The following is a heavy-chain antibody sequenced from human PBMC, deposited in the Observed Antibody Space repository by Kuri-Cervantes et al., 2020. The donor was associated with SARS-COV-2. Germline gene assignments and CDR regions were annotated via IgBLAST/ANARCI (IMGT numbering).Heavy chain of an antibody. CDR2: MYYSGST. J-gene: IGHJ6*02. D-gene: IGHD6-19*01. Sequence: GSLRLSCTVSGGSISSSSYYWGWIRQPPGKGLEWIGSMYYSGSTYYNPSLKSRVTISVDTSKNQFSLKLSSVTAADTAVYYCARARIVSSGWYYYYGMDVWGQGTTVTVSS. CDR3: ARARIVSSGWYYYYGMDV. V-gene: IGHV4-39*07. CDR1: GGSISSSSYY.